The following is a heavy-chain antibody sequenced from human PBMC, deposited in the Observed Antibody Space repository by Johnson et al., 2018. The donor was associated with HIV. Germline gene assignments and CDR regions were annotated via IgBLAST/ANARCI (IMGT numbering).Heavy chain of an antibody. J-gene: IGHJ3*02. CDR2: IRSKVYSETT. CDR3: TPYCSSDSCYSVAI. V-gene: IGHV3-49*04. CDR1: GFTFGDYA. Sequence: VQLVESGGGLVQPGHSLRLSCTASGFTFGDYAMNWVRQAPGKGLEWVGFIRSKVYSETTEYAASVKGRFTISRDDSKSIAYLQMNSLKTEDTAVYYCTPYCSSDSCYSVAIWGQGTMVTVSS. D-gene: IGHD2-15*01.